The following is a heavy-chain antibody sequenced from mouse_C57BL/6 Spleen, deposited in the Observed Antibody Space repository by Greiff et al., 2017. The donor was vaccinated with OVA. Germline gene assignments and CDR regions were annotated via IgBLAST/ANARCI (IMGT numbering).Heavy chain of an antibody. Sequence: VQRVESGAELMKPGASVKLSCKASGYTFTGYWLEWVKQRPGHGLEWIGEILPGSGNTNYNEKFKGKATLTADTSTNTAYMQLSSLTTENSAIYYCARPAMDYWGQGTSVTVSS. CDR2: ILPGSGNT. CDR1: GYTFTGYW. CDR3: ARPAMDY. V-gene: IGHV1-9*01. J-gene: IGHJ4*01.